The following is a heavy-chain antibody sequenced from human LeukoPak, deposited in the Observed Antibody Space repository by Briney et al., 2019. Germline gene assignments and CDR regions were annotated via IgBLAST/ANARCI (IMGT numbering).Heavy chain of an antibody. CDR1: GFTVSSNY. V-gene: IGHV3-48*03. CDR3: ARDSKYYDSSGYLRGGLDY. D-gene: IGHD3-22*01. Sequence: GGSLRLSCAASGFTVSSNYMNWVRQAPGKGLEWVSYISSSGSTIYYADSVKGRFTISRDNAKNSLSLQMNSLRAEDTAVYYCARDSKYYDSSGYLRGGLDYWGQGTLVTVSS. J-gene: IGHJ4*02. CDR2: ISSSGSTI.